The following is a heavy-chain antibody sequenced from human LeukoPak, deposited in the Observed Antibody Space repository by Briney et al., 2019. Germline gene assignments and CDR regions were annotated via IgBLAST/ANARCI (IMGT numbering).Heavy chain of an antibody. Sequence: SETLSLTCTVSGGSISSSHYDWSWIRQPPGKGLDWIGETNHSRSTNYNPSAKSRVTISVDTSKNQFSLRLSSVTAADTAVYYSATGPRITIFGVVIARGILDYWGQGILVTVSS. CDR3: ATGPRITIFGVVIARGILDY. CDR1: GGSISSSHYD. J-gene: IGHJ4*02. CDR2: TNHSRST. D-gene: IGHD3-3*01. V-gene: IGHV4-39*07.